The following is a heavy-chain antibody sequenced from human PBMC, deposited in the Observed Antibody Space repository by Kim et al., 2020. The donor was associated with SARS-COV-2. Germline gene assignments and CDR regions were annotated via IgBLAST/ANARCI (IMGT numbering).Heavy chain of an antibody. CDR1: GFTFSSYW. CDR3: ARPYRGGSFDI. J-gene: IGHJ3*02. V-gene: IGHV3-7*01. Sequence: GGSLRLSCAASGFTFSSYWMSWVRQAPGKGLEWVASIKQDASVISYVDSVRGRFTISRDNAKNSLSLQMDSLRAEDTALYFCARPYRGGSFDIWGQGTMVTVSS. D-gene: IGHD3-16*01. CDR2: IKQDASVI.